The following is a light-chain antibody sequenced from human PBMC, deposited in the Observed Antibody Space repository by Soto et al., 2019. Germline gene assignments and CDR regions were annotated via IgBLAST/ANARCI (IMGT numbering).Light chain of an antibody. J-gene: IGLJ2*01. V-gene: IGLV2-14*01. CDR2: DVS. CDR3: SSYTSSSTLV. CDR1: SSDVGGYNY. Sequence: QSALTQPASVSGSPGQSITISCTGTSSDVGGYNYVSWYQQHPGKATKLMIYDVSKPPSGVSHRFSGSKSSTTASLTISGLHADEEADYYCSSYTSSSTLVFGGGTKLTVL.